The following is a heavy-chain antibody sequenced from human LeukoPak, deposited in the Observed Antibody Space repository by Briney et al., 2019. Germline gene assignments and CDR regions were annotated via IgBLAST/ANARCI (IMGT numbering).Heavy chain of an antibody. CDR2: INPNSGGT. Sequence: GASVKVSCKASGYTFTSFGISWVRQAPGQGLEWMGWINPNSGGTNYAQKFQGRVTMTRDTSISTAYMELSRLRSDDTAVYYCARGSGYSYGYVGGYWGQGTLVTVSS. CDR1: GYTFTSFG. D-gene: IGHD5-18*01. V-gene: IGHV1-2*02. J-gene: IGHJ4*02. CDR3: ARGSGYSYGYVGGY.